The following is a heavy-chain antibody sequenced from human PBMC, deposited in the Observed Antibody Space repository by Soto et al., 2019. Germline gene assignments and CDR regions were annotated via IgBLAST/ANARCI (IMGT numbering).Heavy chain of an antibody. J-gene: IGHJ4*02. CDR3: ARRGVGYNQAGFDY. CDR1: GFTFSSYA. V-gene: IGHV3-30-3*01. CDR2: ISYDGSNK. Sequence: QVQLVESGGGVVQPGRSLRLSCAASGFTFSSYAMHWVRQAPGKGLEWVAVISYDGSNKYYADSVKGRFTISRDNSKNTLYLQRNSLRAEDTAVYYGARRGVGYNQAGFDYWGQGTLVTVSS. D-gene: IGHD5-12*01.